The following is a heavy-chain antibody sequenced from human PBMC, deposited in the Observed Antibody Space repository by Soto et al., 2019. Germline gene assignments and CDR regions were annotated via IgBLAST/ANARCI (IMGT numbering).Heavy chain of an antibody. Sequence: TLSLTCTVSGGSISSGDYYWSWIRQPPGKGLEWIGYIYYSGSTYYNPSLKSRVTISVDTSKNQFSLKLSSVTAADTAVYYCARERPDGSRLDPWGQGTQVTVS. J-gene: IGHJ5*02. CDR2: IYYSGST. CDR3: ARERPDGSRLDP. D-gene: IGHD6-13*01. V-gene: IGHV4-30-4*01. CDR1: GGSISSGDYY.